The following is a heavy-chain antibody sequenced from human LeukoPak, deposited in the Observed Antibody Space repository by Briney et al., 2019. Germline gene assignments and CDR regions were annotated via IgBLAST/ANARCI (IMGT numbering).Heavy chain of an antibody. J-gene: IGHJ4*02. CDR2: IKSKTDGGTT. D-gene: IGHD3-9*01. CDR3: VTGYSSWYFDY. CDR1: GFTFSNAW. Sequence: GGSLRLSCAASGFTFSNAWMSWVRQAPGKGLEWVGCIKSKTDGGTTDYAAPVKGRFTISRDDSKNTLYLQMNSLKTEDTAVYYCVTGYSSWYFDYWGQGTLVTVSS. V-gene: IGHV3-15*01.